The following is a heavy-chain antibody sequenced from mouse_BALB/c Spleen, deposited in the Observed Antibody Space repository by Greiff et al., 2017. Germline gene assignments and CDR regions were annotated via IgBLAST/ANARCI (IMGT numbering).Heavy chain of an antibody. Sequence: EVQVVESGGGLVQPGGSRKLSCAASGFTFSSFGMHWVRQAPEKGLEWVAYISSGSSTIYYADTVKGRFTISRDNPKNTLFLQMTSLRSEDTAMYYCARCYYDYEEGYAMDYWGQGTSVTVSS. CDR3: ARCYYDYEEGYAMDY. V-gene: IGHV5-17*02. CDR2: ISSGSSTI. D-gene: IGHD2-4*01. J-gene: IGHJ4*01. CDR1: GFTFSSFG.